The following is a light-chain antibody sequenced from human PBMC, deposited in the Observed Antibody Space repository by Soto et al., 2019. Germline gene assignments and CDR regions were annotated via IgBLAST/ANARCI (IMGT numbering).Light chain of an antibody. CDR2: EVT. CDR3: CSHAGSSTYVV. Sequence: QSALTQPASVSGSPGQSITISCTGTSSDVGRYNLVSWYQQHPGKAPKLVIYEVTERPSGVSNRFSGSKSGNTASLTISGLQAEDEADYYCCSHAGSSTYVVFGGGTKVTVL. J-gene: IGLJ2*01. V-gene: IGLV2-23*02. CDR1: SSDVGRYNL.